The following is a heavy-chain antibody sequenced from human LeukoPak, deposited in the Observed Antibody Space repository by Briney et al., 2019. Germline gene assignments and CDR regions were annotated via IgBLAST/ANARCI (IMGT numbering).Heavy chain of an antibody. V-gene: IGHV3-48*04. CDR1: GFTFSSYS. Sequence: GGSLRLSCAASGFTFSSYSMNWVRQAPGKGLEWVSYISSSGSTIYYADSVKGRFTISRDNAKNSLYLQMNSLRAEDTAVYYCARDYDSSGYKPYYFDYWGQGTLVTVSS. J-gene: IGHJ4*02. D-gene: IGHD3-22*01. CDR3: ARDYDSSGYKPYYFDY. CDR2: ISSSGSTI.